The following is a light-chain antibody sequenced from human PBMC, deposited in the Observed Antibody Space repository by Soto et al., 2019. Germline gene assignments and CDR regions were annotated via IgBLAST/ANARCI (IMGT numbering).Light chain of an antibody. J-gene: IGKJ4*01. CDR3: QQRSNWPLT. CDR2: GAS. V-gene: IGKV1D-13*01. Sequence: AIQLTQSPSSLSASVGDRVTITCRASQDISSSLAWYQQKAGKAPKLLIYGASILQSGVPSGFSGSGFGTDFTLTISSLRAEDFAVYYCQQRSNWPLTFGGGTKVEIK. CDR1: QDISSS.